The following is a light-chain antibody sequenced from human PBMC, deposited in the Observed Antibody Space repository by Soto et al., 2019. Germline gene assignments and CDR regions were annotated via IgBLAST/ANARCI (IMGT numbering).Light chain of an antibody. CDR1: GSKFESNY. Sequence: QSVLTQPPSASGTPGQRVTIFCPGGGSKFESNYLYWYRQLPGTAPKLLIYRNNQRPSGVPDRFSGSKTGTSASLAISGLRSEDEADYYCAAWDDSLSGVVFGGGTKLTVL. V-gene: IGLV1-47*01. CDR3: AAWDDSLSGVV. J-gene: IGLJ2*01. CDR2: RNN.